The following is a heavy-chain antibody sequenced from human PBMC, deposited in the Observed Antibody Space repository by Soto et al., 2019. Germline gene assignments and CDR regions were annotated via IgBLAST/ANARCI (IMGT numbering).Heavy chain of an antibody. CDR2: ISGYNGNT. J-gene: IGHJ6*04. CDR1: GYTFSNYG. Sequence: QVQLVQSGAEVNKPGASVKVSCKASGYTFSNYGISWVRQGPGQGPEWRGWISGYNGNTHYEEKVQDRIKMTTDTSTSTTYLELRSRRSDDTAVYFCARDPGVGFAYSYAFAMDVWGKGTTVTVSS. CDR3: ARDPGVGFAYSYAFAMDV. V-gene: IGHV1-18*01. D-gene: IGHD5-18*01.